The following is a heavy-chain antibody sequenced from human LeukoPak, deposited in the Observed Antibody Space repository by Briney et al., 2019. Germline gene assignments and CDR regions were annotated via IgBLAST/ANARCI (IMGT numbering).Heavy chain of an antibody. J-gene: IGHJ6*02. CDR1: GYTFTSYD. CDR2: MNPNSGNT. D-gene: IGHD3-22*01. V-gene: IGHV1-8*01. Sequence: ASVKVSCKASGYTFTSYDINWVRPATGQGLEWMGWMNPNSGNTGYAQKFQGRVTMTRNTSISTAYMELSSLRSEDTAVYYCARAYDSSGYLYYYYGMDVWGQGTTVTVSS. CDR3: ARAYDSSGYLYYYYGMDV.